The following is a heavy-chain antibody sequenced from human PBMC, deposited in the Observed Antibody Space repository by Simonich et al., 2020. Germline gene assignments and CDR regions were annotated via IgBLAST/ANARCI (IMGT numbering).Heavy chain of an antibody. J-gene: IGHJ3*02. D-gene: IGHD3-16*01. CDR1: GGSFSGYY. Sequence: QVQLQQWGAGLLKPSETLSLTCAVYGGSFSGYYWSWIRQPPGKGLEWSGETNHSGSTNYNPSLKSRVTISVDTSRNQFSLKLSSVTAADTAVYYCARPLGIIWAFDIWGQGTMVTVSS. CDR3: ARPLGIIWAFDI. CDR2: TNHSGST. V-gene: IGHV4-34*01.